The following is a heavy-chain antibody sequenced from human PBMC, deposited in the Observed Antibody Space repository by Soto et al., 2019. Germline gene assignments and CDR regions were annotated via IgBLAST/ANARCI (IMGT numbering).Heavy chain of an antibody. CDR3: ARDGSPYCSGGSCYSNWFDP. J-gene: IGHJ5*02. V-gene: IGHV3-30-3*01. D-gene: IGHD2-15*01. CDR1: GFTFSSYA. Sequence: PGGSLRLSCAASGFTFSSYAMHWVRQAPGKGLEWVAVISYDGSNKYYADSVKGRFTISRDNSKNTLYLQMNSLRAEDTAVYYCARDGSPYCSGGSCYSNWFDPWGQGT. CDR2: ISYDGSNK.